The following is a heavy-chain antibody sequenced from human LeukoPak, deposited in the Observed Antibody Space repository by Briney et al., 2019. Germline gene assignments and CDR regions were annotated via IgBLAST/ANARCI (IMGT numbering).Heavy chain of an antibody. Sequence: GGSLRLSCAASGFTFSSYWMSWVRQAPGKGLEWVANIKQDGSEKYYVDSVKGRFTISRDNAKNSLYLQMNSLRAEDTAVYYCARVGGRQGLIFDYWGQGTLVTVSS. D-gene: IGHD3-16*01. CDR1: GFTFSSYW. J-gene: IGHJ4*02. CDR2: IKQDGSEK. CDR3: ARVGGRQGLIFDY. V-gene: IGHV3-7*01.